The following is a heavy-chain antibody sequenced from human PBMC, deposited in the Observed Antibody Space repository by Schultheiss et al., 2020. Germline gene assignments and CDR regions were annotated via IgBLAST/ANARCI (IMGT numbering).Heavy chain of an antibody. J-gene: IGHJ4*02. V-gene: IGHV3-23*01. D-gene: IGHD3-3*01. CDR2: ISGSGGST. Sequence: GGSLRLSCAASGFTFSSYEMNWVRQAPGKGLEWVSAISGSGGSTYYADSVKGRFTISRDNSKNTLYLQMNGLRAEDTAVYFCAREDFGGWGDYWGQGTLVTVSS. CDR3: AREDFGGWGDY. CDR1: GFTFSSYE.